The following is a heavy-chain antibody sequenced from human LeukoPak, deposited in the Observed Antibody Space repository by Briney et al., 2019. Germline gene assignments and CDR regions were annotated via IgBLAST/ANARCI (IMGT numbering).Heavy chain of an antibody. CDR3: ARDLRVISFDN. Sequence: GGSLRLSCTVSAFTVSRNSMSWVRQAPGKGLEWVSGITGSGGTTYYADSVKGRATISRDNSKNTLYLQMNSLRAEDTAIYYCARDLRVISFDNWGQGTLVSVSS. CDR2: ITGSGGTT. V-gene: IGHV3-23*01. J-gene: IGHJ4*02. CDR1: AFTVSRNS. D-gene: IGHD2-21*01.